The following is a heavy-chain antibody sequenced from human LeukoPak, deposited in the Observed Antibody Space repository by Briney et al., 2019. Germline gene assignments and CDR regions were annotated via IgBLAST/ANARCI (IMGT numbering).Heavy chain of an antibody. D-gene: IGHD3-22*01. CDR2: ISAYNGNT. V-gene: IGHV1-18*01. CDR1: GYTFTSYG. Sequence: ASVKVSCKASGYTFTSYGISWVRQAPGQGLEWMGWISAYNGNTNYAQKLQGRVTMTTDTSTSTAYMELRSLRSDDTAVYYCARTYYYDSSGYPGDMWGQGTMVTVSS. J-gene: IGHJ3*02. CDR3: ARTYYYDSSGYPGDM.